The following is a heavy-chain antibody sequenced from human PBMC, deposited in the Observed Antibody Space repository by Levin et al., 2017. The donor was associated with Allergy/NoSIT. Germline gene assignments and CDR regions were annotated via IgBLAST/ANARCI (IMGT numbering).Heavy chain of an antibody. J-gene: IGHJ4*02. Sequence: GGSLRLSCAASGFTFSSYAMHWVRQAPGKGLEWVAVISYDGSNKYYADSVKGRFTISRDNSKNTLYLQMNSLRAEDTAVYYCARGSSSGYDLEGEYYFDYWGQGTLVTVSS. CDR2: ISYDGSNK. D-gene: IGHD5-12*01. V-gene: IGHV3-30*04. CDR1: GFTFSSYA. CDR3: ARGSSSGYDLEGEYYFDY.